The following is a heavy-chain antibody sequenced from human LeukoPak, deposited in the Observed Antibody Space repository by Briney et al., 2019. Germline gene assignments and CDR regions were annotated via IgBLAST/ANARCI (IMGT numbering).Heavy chain of an antibody. J-gene: IGHJ4*02. D-gene: IGHD5-12*01. V-gene: IGHV3-23*01. CDR3: AKDRLPTRGYSGYVGY. CDR1: GFTFSSYA. CDR2: ISGSGGST. Sequence: GGSLRLSCAASGFTFSSYAMSWVRQAPGKGLEWVSAISGSGGSTYYADSVKGRLTISRDNSKNTLYLQMNSLRAEDTAVYYCAKDRLPTRGYSGYVGYWGQGTLVTVSS.